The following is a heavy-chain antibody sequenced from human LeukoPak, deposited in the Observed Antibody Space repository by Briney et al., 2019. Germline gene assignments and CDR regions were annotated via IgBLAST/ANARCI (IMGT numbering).Heavy chain of an antibody. CDR2: ISAYNGNT. Sequence: VASVKVSCKASGYTFTSYGISWVRQAPQEGLEWMGWISAYNGNTNYAQKLQGRVTMTTDTSTSTAYMELRSLRSDDTAVYYCARDRSSPLRYFDWSPSDYWGQGTLVTVSS. CDR3: ARDRSSPLRYFDWSPSDY. J-gene: IGHJ4*02. D-gene: IGHD3-9*01. V-gene: IGHV1-18*01. CDR1: GYTFTSYG.